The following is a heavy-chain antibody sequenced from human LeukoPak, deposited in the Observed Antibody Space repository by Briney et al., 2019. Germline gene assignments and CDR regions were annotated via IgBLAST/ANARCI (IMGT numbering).Heavy chain of an antibody. V-gene: IGHV4-61*02. Sequence: SQTLSLTCTVSGGSISSGSYYWSWIRQPAGKGLEWIGRIYTSGSTNYNPSLKSRVTISEDTSKNQFSLKLSSVTAADTAVYYCAREGALLWFGELFRNWFDPWGQGTLVTVSS. CDR2: IYTSGST. CDR3: AREGALLWFGELFRNWFDP. J-gene: IGHJ5*02. D-gene: IGHD3-10*01. CDR1: GGSISSGSYY.